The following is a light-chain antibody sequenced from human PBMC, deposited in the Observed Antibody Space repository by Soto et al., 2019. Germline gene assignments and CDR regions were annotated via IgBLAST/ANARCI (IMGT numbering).Light chain of an antibody. CDR3: QQYNTFWT. Sequence: DIQMTQSPSTLSATAGDRVTITCRASQSISSWLAWYQQKPGKAPKLLIYDASNLESGVPSRFSGSGSGTDFTLTISHLQPDDSATYYCQQYNTFWTFGQGTKVDIK. CDR1: QSISSW. CDR2: DAS. V-gene: IGKV1-5*01. J-gene: IGKJ1*01.